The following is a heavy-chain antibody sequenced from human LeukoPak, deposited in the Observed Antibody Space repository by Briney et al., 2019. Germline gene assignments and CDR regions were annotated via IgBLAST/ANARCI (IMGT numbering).Heavy chain of an antibody. Sequence: SETLSLTCAVYGGSFSGYYWSWIRQPPGKGLEWIGEINHSGSTNYNPSLKSRVTISVDTSKNQFSLQLSSVTAADTSVYYCAFLFRGNSYWGQGTLVTVSS. CDR1: GGSFSGYY. CDR2: INHSGST. D-gene: IGHD3-10*01. CDR3: AFLFRGNSY. V-gene: IGHV4-34*01. J-gene: IGHJ4*02.